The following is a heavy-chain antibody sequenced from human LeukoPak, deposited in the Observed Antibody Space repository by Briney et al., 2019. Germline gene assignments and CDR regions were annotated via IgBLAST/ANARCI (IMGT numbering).Heavy chain of an antibody. D-gene: IGHD6-13*01. CDR2: ISSSSSTI. V-gene: IGHV3-48*01. CDR1: GFTFSSYS. CDR3: ARGPIAAAGSTTFDY. J-gene: IGHJ4*02. Sequence: GGSLRLSCAASGFTFSSYSMNWVRQAPGKGLEWVSYISSSSSTIYYADSVKGRFTISRDNAKNSLYLQMNSLRAEDTAVYYCARGPIAAAGSTTFDYWGQGTLVTVSS.